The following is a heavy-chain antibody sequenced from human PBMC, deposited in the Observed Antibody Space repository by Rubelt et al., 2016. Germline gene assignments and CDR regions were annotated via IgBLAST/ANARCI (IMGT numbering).Heavy chain of an antibody. Sequence: EVQLVQSGAEVKKPGESLRISCKGSGYSFTSYWISWVRQMPGKGLEWMGRIDPSDSYTNYSTSFKVHVPISSDKSISTAYLQWSSLKASDTAMYYCARIPGSGSSEINWFDPWGQGPLVTVSS. CDR3: ARIPGSGSSEINWFDP. V-gene: IGHV5-10-1*03. J-gene: IGHJ5*02. CDR2: IDPSDSYT. D-gene: IGHD3-10*01. CDR1: GYSFTSYW.